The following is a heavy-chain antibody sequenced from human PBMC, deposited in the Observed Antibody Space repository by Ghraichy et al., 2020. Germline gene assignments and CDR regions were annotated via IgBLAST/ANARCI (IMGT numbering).Heavy chain of an antibody. CDR3: ARVRYNWRSLYYYYGMDV. J-gene: IGHJ6*02. Sequence: GGSLRLSCAASGFTFSSYSMNWVRQAPGKGLEWVSYISSSSSTIYYADSVKGRFTISRDNAKNSLYLQMNSLRDEDTAVYYCARVRYNWRSLYYYYGMDVWGQGTTVTVSS. CDR1: GFTFSSYS. D-gene: IGHD1-20*01. CDR2: ISSSSSTI. V-gene: IGHV3-48*02.